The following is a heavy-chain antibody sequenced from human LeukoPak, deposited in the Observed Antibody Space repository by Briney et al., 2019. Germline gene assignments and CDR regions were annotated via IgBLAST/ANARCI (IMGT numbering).Heavy chain of an antibody. CDR3: ARDNGYDDDAFDI. CDR1: GGSISSGGYY. J-gene: IGHJ3*02. CDR2: ISGSGGST. D-gene: IGHD5-12*01. V-gene: IGHV3-23*01. Sequence: ETLSLTCSVSGGSISSGGYYWSCVRQAPGKGLECVSAISGSGGSTYYADSVKGRFTISRDNSKNTLYLQMNSLRAEDTAVYYCARDNGYDDDAFDIWGQGTMVTVSS.